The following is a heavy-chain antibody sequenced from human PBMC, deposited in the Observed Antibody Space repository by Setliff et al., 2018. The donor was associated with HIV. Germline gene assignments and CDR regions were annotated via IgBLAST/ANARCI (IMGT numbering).Heavy chain of an antibody. CDR3: AKAPLTIVATGGEDC. Sequence: GGSLRLSCAASGFPFSNYAMSWVRQASGKGLEWVSAISSGGGTYYADFVKGRFTISRDNSKNTLYLQMNSLRAEDTAVYYCAKAPLTIVATGGEDCWGQGTLVTVS. CDR1: GFPFSNYA. CDR2: ISSGGGT. J-gene: IGHJ4*02. V-gene: IGHV3-23*01. D-gene: IGHD6-13*01.